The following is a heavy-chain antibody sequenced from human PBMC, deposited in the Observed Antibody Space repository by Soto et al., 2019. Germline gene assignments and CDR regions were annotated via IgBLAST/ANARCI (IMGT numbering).Heavy chain of an antibody. Sequence: ASVKVSCKASGGTFSIYTISWVRQAPGQGLEWMGRIIPILGIANYAQKFQGRVTITADKSTSTAYMGLSSLRSEDTAVYYCARDVPTTVTTPGAFDIWGQGTMVTVSS. CDR3: ARDVPTTVTTPGAFDI. D-gene: IGHD4-17*01. V-gene: IGHV1-69*04. CDR1: GGTFSIYT. CDR2: IIPILGIA. J-gene: IGHJ3*02.